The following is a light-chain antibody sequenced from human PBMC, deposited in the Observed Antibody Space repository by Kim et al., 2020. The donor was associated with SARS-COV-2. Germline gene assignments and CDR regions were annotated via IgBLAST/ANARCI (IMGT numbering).Light chain of an antibody. V-gene: IGKV3-20*01. CDR3: QEDGGAPGT. J-gene: IGKJ1*01. CDR2: GAA. CDR1: QSTSSTY. Sequence: PGERATVACRTSQSTSSTYVAWYQQKPGQAPRLLVCGAASRATGSRDRFGGGGSGTDYTLTRSRLEAEDVGVYFCQEDGGAPGTFGQGRRVEIK.